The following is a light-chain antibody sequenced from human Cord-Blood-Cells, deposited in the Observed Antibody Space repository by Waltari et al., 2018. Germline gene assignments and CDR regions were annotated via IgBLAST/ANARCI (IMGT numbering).Light chain of an antibody. V-gene: IGKV1-39*01. CDR2: AAS. CDR3: QQSYSTPIT. Sequence: DIQMTQSPSSLSASVGDRVTLTCRASQSISSYLNWYQQKPGKAPQLLIYAASSLQSGVPSRFSGSGSGTDFTLTISSLQPEDFATYYCQQSYSTPITFGQGTRLEIK. J-gene: IGKJ5*01. CDR1: QSISSY.